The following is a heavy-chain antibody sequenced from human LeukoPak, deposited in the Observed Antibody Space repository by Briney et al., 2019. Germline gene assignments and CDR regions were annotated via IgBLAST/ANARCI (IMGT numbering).Heavy chain of an antibody. D-gene: IGHD5-12*01. Sequence: PGGSLRLSCAASGFTVSSNYMSWVRQAPGKGLEWVSVISTGGTTYYANSVQGRFTISRDYSKNTLYLEMNNLRAEDTAVYYCARVSGYSGYDTLDYWGQGTLVTVS. CDR1: GFTVSSNY. J-gene: IGHJ4*02. V-gene: IGHV3-66*01. CDR2: ISTGGTT. CDR3: ARVSGYSGYDTLDY.